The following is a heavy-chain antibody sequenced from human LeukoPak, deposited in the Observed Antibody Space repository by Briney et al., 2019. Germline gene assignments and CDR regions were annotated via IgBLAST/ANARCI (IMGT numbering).Heavy chain of an antibody. CDR3: AKDHGSGSYPFDY. J-gene: IGHJ4*02. V-gene: IGHV3-30*02. CDR1: GFTFSSYG. CDR2: IRYDGSNK. D-gene: IGHD1-26*01. Sequence: PGGSLRLSCAASGFTFSSYGMHWVRQAPGKGLEWVAFIRYDGSNKYYADSVKGRFTISGDNSKNTLYLQMNSLRAEDTAVYYCAKDHGSGSYPFDYWGQGTLVTVSS.